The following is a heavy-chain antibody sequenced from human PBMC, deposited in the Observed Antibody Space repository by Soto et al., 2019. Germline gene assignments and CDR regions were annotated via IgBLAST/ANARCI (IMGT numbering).Heavy chain of an antibody. CDR2: ISYEGSNK. CDR1: GFTFSSYA. CDR3: AKDHLYNWNYVQYYYYGMDV. D-gene: IGHD1-7*01. J-gene: IGHJ6*02. Sequence: AGSLTLSCAASGFTFSSYATHWVRQAPGKGLEWVAVISYEGSNKYYADSVKGRFTISRHNSKNTLYLQMNSLRAEDTAVYYCAKDHLYNWNYVQYYYYGMDVWGQGTTVTVSS. V-gene: IGHV3-30-3*01.